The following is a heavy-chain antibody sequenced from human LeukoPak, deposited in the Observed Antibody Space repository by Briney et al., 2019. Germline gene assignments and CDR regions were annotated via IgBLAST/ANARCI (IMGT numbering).Heavy chain of an antibody. CDR3: ARKGGWAAAGRSFWFDP. J-gene: IGHJ5*02. Sequence: SQTLSLTCAISGDSVSSNSAAWNWIRQSPSRGLEWLGRTYYRSKWYNDYAVSVKSRITINPDTSKNQFSLQLNSVTPEDTAVYYCARKGGWAAAGRSFWFDPWGQGTLVTVSS. CDR1: GDSVSSNSAA. D-gene: IGHD6-13*01. CDR2: TYYRSKWYN. V-gene: IGHV6-1*01.